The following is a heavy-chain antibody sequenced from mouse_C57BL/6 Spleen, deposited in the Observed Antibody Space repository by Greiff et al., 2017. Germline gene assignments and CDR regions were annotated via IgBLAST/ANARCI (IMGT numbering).Heavy chain of an antibody. CDR1: GFNIKDDY. CDR2: IDPENGDT. V-gene: IGHV14-4*01. D-gene: IGHD2-2*01. Sequence: EVQLQQSGAELVRPGASVKLSCTASGFNIKDDYMHWVKQRPEQGLEWIGWIDPENGDTEYASKFQGKATITADTSSNTAYLQLSSLTSEDTAVYYCTTGGYDDAMDYWGQGTSVTVSS. J-gene: IGHJ4*01. CDR3: TTGGYDDAMDY.